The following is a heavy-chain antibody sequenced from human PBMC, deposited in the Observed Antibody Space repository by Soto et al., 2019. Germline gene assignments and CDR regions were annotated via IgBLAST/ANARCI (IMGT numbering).Heavy chain of an antibody. Sequence: ASVKVSCKASGYTFTSYYMHWVRQAPGQGLEWMGIINPSGGSTSYAQKFQGRVTMTRDTSTSTVYMELSSLRSEDTAVYYCAYQLLPNNWFDPWGQGTRVTVSS. CDR1: GYTFTSYY. J-gene: IGHJ5*02. D-gene: IGHD2-2*01. CDR3: AYQLLPNNWFDP. CDR2: INPSGGST. V-gene: IGHV1-46*01.